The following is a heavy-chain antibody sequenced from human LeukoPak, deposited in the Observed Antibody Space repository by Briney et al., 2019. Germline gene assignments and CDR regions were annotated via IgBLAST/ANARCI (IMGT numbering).Heavy chain of an antibody. CDR3: ARDEQQLAFVY. V-gene: IGHV3-74*01. J-gene: IGHJ4*02. CDR1: RFTLSSYW. CDR2: INIVVSST. D-gene: IGHD6-13*01. Sequence: TLRLSRAASRFTLSSYWMQWGRQVPGKGLLWVSGINIVVSSTSYAGSVKGRFTISRDNAKNSLYLQMNSLRGDDTAVYYCARDEQQLAFVYWGQGTLVTVS.